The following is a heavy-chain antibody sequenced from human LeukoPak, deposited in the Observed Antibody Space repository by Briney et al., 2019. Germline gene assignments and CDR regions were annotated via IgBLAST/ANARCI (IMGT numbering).Heavy chain of an antibody. J-gene: IGHJ4*01. V-gene: IGHV3-23*01. D-gene: IGHD6-19*01. CDR2: ISGSGGST. CDR1: GFTFNNYA. CDR3: AKDQAWGAGLFDY. Sequence: GGSLRLSCAASGFTFNNYAMSWVRQAPGKGLEWVSAISGSGGSTYYADSVKGRFTISRDNSKNTLYLQMNSLRAEDTAVYYCAKDQAWGAGLFDYWGQGTLVTVSS.